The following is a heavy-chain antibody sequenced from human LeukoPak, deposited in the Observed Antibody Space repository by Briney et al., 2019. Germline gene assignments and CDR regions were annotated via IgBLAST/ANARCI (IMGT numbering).Heavy chain of an antibody. V-gene: IGHV3-66*02. CDR1: GFTFSSHA. CDR2: IYSGGST. D-gene: IGHD3-9*01. Sequence: PGGSLRLSCAASGFTFSSHAMSWVRQAPGKGLEWVSVIYSGGSTYYADSVKGRFTISRDNSKNTLYLQMNSLRAEDTAVYYCASAPPDILTGYSSSFRYWGQGTLVTVSS. CDR3: ASAPPDILTGYSSSFRY. J-gene: IGHJ4*02.